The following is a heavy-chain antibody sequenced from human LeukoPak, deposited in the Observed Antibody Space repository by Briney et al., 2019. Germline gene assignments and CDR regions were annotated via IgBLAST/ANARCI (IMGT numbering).Heavy chain of an antibody. CDR1: GYSISSGYY. D-gene: IGHD2-2*01. V-gene: IGHV4-38-2*02. Sequence: SETLSLTCTVSGYSISSGYYWGWIRQPPGKGLEWIGSIYHSGSTYYNPSLKSRVTISVDTSKNQFSLKLSSVTAADTAVYYCARERLIPNLYCSSTSCHGGGAFDIWGQGTMVTVSS. J-gene: IGHJ3*02. CDR2: IYHSGST. CDR3: ARERLIPNLYCSSTSCHGGGAFDI.